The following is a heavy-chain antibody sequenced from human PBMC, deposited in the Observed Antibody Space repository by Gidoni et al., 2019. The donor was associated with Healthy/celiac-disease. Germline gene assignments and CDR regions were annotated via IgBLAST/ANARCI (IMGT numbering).Heavy chain of an antibody. J-gene: IGHJ4*02. CDR1: GLTFSSYV. D-gene: IGHD6-19*01. Sequence: QVQLVESVGGVVEPGMSLRLSCAASGLTFSSYVLHWVRQAPGKGLEWVAVISYDGSNKYYADSVKGRFTISRDNSKNTLYLQMNSLRAEDTAGYYCAKQRGIEVAGTCFDYWGQGTLVTVSS. CDR2: ISYDGSNK. V-gene: IGHV3-30*18. CDR3: AKQRGIEVAGTCFDY.